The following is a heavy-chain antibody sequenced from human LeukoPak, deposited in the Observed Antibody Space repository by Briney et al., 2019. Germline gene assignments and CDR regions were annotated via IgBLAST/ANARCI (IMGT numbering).Heavy chain of an antibody. D-gene: IGHD5-24*01. V-gene: IGHV4-4*07. CDR2: IYSSGST. CDR1: GGSINNYY. CDR3: ARERGDGYKVYFDY. J-gene: IGHJ4*02. Sequence: SETLSLTCTVSGGSINNYYWSWIRQPAGKGLEWIGLIYSSGSTSYNPSLKSRVTMSVDTSKKQFSLRLSSVTAADTAVYYCARERGDGYKVYFDYWGQGTLVTVSS.